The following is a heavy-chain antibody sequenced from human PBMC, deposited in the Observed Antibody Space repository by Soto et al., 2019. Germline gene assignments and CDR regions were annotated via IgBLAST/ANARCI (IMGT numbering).Heavy chain of an antibody. J-gene: IGHJ4*02. D-gene: IGHD3-3*01. V-gene: IGHV4-59*01. CDR1: GVSISSYF. CDR3: ARGALRFAGLDH. CDR2: ISYSGRT. Sequence: SETLSLTCTVSGVSISSYFWNWLRQSPGKGLEWIGNISYSGRTNYNPSLRSRVTILLDTSKNEFSLKMTSVTTADSAMYFCARGALRFAGLDHWGQGNLVTVSS.